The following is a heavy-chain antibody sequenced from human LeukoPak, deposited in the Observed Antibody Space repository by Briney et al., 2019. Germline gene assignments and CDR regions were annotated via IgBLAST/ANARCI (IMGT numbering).Heavy chain of an antibody. V-gene: IGHV4-59*01. CDR2: IYYSGST. J-gene: IGHJ5*02. CDR3: ARRKGIYSSSVSWFDP. Sequence: SETLSLTCTVSGGSISSYYWSWIRRPPGKGLEWIGYIYYSGSTNYNPSLKSRVTISVDTSKNQFSLKLSSVTAADTAVYYCARRKGIYSSSVSWFDPWGQGTLVTVSS. D-gene: IGHD6-13*01. CDR1: GGSISSYY.